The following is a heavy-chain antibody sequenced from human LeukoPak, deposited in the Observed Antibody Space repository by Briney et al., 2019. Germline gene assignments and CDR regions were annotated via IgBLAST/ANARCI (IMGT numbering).Heavy chain of an antibody. D-gene: IGHD1-26*01. J-gene: IGHJ4*02. CDR1: GYTFNGYY. V-gene: IGHV1-2*02. CDR2: INPNSGGT. CDR3: ARPGTLGYSGNYCYFDY. Sequence: GASVKVSCKASGYTFNGYYIHWVRQAPGQGLEWMGWINPNSGGTNYAQKFQGRVTMTRDTSISTAYMELSRLRSDDTAVYSCARPGTLGYSGNYCYFDYWGQGTLVTVSS.